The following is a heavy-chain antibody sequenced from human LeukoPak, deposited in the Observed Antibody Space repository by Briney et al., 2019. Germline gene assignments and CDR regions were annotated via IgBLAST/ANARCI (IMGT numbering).Heavy chain of an antibody. CDR3: ATADKWEPLDY. V-gene: IGHV1-24*01. D-gene: IGHD1-26*01. Sequence: ASVKVSCKVSGASLSETSIHWVRQAPGQWLEWMGGFDPEDGESIFAQRFQGRFSMTEDTSTDTAYMELRGLRPEDTAVYYCATADKWEPLDYWGQGTLVTVSS. J-gene: IGHJ4*02. CDR2: FDPEDGES. CDR1: GASLSETS.